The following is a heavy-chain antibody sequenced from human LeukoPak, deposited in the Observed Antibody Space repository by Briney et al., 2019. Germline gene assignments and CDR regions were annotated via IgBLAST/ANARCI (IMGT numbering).Heavy chain of an antibody. J-gene: IGHJ5*02. D-gene: IGHD1-26*01. V-gene: IGHV4-34*01. CDR3: ARVGVVGATHWFDP. CDR2: INHSGST. CDR1: GGSFSGYY. Sequence: SETLSLTCAVYGGSFSGYYWSWIRQPPGKGLEWIGEINHSGSTNYNPSLKSRVTISVDTSKNQFSLKPSSVTAADTAVYYCARVGVVGATHWFDPWGQGTLVTVSS.